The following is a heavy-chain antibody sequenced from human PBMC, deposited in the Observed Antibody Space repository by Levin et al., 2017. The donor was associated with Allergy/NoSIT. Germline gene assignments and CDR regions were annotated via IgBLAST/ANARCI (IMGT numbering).Heavy chain of an antibody. CDR2: IIPILGIA. CDR1: GGTFSSYT. V-gene: IGHV1-69*02. D-gene: IGHD3-3*01. Sequence: SVKVSCKASGGTFSSYTISWVRQAPGQGLEWMGRIIPILGIANYAQKFQGRVTITADKSTSTAYMELSSLRSEDTAVYYCARSTGSGYEFDYWGQGTLVTVSS. J-gene: IGHJ4*02. CDR3: ARSTGSGYEFDY.